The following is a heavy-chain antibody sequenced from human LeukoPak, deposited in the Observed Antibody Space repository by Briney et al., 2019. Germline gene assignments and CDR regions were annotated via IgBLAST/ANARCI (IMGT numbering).Heavy chain of an antibody. CDR3: ARRATGTTLPYYFDY. V-gene: IGHV5-51*01. CDR2: IYPGDSDT. D-gene: IGHD1-1*01. J-gene: IGHJ4*02. CDR1: GYSFTSYW. Sequence: NRGESLKISCKGSGYSFTSYWIGWVRQMPGKGLEWMGIIYPGDSDTRYSPSFQGQVTISADKSISTAYLQWSSLKASDTAMYYCARRATGTTLPYYFDYWGQGTLVTVSS.